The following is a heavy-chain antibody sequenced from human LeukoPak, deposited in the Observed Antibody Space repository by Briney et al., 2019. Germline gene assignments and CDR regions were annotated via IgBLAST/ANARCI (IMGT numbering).Heavy chain of an antibody. CDR3: ARDRCSSTSCYDDVFDY. CDR2: ISYDGSNK. D-gene: IGHD2-2*01. J-gene: IGHJ4*02. CDR1: GFTFSSYA. V-gene: IGHV3-30*04. Sequence: GRPLRLSCAASGFTFSSYAMHWVRQAPGKGLEWVAVISYDGSNKYYADSVKGRFTISRDNSKNTLYLQMNSLRAEDTAVYYCARDRCSSTSCYDDVFDYWGQGTLVTVSS.